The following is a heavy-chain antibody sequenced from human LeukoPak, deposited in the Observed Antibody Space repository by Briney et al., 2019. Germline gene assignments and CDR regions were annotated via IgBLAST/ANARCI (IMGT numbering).Heavy chain of an antibody. CDR3: AKKGDFWSGCYPFDY. CDR2: ISGGGGSS. Sequence: PGGSLRLSCAASGFTFSSYAMNWVRQAPGKGLEWVSGISGGGGSSYHADSVKGRFTISRDNSKNTLYLQMISLRAEDTAVYYCAKKGDFWSGCYPFDYWGQGTLVTVSS. D-gene: IGHD3-3*01. V-gene: IGHV3-23*01. J-gene: IGHJ4*02. CDR1: GFTFSSYA.